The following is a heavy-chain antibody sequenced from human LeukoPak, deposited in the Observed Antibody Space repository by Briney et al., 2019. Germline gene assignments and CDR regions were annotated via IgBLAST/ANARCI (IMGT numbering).Heavy chain of an antibody. CDR2: IGHAGDT. CDR1: GFAFSSYD. J-gene: IGHJ4*02. D-gene: IGHD3-16*01. Sequence: GGSLRLSCAASGFAFSSYDMHWVRQVSGKGLEWVSSIGHAGDTYYADSVKDRFTISREDAKNYFFLQMNSLRAGDTAVYFCAALGESICWGQGTLVTVSS. CDR3: AALGESIC. V-gene: IGHV3-13*01.